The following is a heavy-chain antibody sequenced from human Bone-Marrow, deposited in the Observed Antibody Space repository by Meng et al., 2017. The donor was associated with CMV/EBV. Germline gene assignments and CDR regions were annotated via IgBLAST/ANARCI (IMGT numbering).Heavy chain of an antibody. CDR2: ISWNSGSI. D-gene: IGHD3-16*01. V-gene: IGHV3-9*01. CDR3: ARLPWRSASLNNWFDP. J-gene: IGHJ5*02. Sequence: LTCTVSGGSISSYYWSWIRQPPGKGLEWVSGISWNSGSIGYADSVKGRFTISRDNAKNSLYLQMNSLRAEDTAVYFCARLPWRSASLNNWFDPWGQGTLVTVSS. CDR1: GGSISSYY.